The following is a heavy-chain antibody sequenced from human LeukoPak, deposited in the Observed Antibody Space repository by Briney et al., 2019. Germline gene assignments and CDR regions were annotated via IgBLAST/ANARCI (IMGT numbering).Heavy chain of an antibody. Sequence: PGGSLRLSCSASGFPLSSYGMQWVRQAPGKGLEWVAFIRYDGSNKYYADSVKGRFTSSRDNSKNTLYLQMNSLRAEDSAVYYCAKDPPDGSWSYWTYMDVWGKGTTVTVSS. V-gene: IGHV3-30*02. CDR1: GFPLSSYG. J-gene: IGHJ6*03. CDR3: AKDPPDGSWSYWTYMDV. D-gene: IGHD1-26*01. CDR2: IRYDGSNK.